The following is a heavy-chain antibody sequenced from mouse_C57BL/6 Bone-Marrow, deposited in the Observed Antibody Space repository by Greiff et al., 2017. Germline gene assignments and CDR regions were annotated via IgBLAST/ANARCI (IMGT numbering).Heavy chain of an antibody. Sequence: VQLQQSGAELVKPGASVKLSCTASGFNIKDYYIHWVKQRTEQGLEWIGRIDPEDGATKYAPKFQDKATITADPSSNTAYLQLSSLTSEDTAVYYCTRSLIYYGTNYWGQGTTHAVSS. J-gene: IGHJ2*01. D-gene: IGHD1-1*01. CDR1: GFNIKDYY. CDR2: IDPEDGAT. V-gene: IGHV14-2*01. CDR3: TRSLIYYGTNY.